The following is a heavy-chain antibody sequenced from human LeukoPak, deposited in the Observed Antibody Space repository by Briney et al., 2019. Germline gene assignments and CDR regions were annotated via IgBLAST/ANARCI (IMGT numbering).Heavy chain of an antibody. D-gene: IGHD1-26*01. J-gene: IGHJ4*02. CDR3: PRLKPGGGYY. V-gene: IGHV4-39*01. CDR2: IYYSGST. Sequence: SETLSLTCTVSGGSISSSSYYWGWIRQPPGKGLEWIGGIYYSGSTYYNPSLKSRVTISVDTSKNQFSLKLSSLTAADTAAYFCPRLKPGGGYYWGPGNLVTVSS. CDR1: GGSISSSSYY.